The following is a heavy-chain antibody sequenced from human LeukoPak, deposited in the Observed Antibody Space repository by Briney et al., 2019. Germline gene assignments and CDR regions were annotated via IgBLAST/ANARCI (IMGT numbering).Heavy chain of an antibody. CDR1: GYTFTSYD. V-gene: IGHV1-8*03. CDR2: MNPNSGNT. CDR3: ARGPKWELELHAFDI. Sequence: GASVKVSCKASGYTFTSYDINWLRQATGQGLEWMGWMNPNSGNTGYAQKFQGRVTITRNTSISTAYMELSSLRSEDTAVYYCARGPKWELELHAFDIWGQGTKVTVSS. J-gene: IGHJ3*02. D-gene: IGHD1-26*01.